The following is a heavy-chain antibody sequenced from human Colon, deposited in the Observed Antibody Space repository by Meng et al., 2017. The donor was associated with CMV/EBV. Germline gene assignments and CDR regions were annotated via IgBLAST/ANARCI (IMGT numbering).Heavy chain of an antibody. D-gene: IGHD4-23*01. CDR3: ARLNGGNSGDWFDP. V-gene: IGHV1-18*04. CDR2: ISAYNGNT. CDR1: GFPFTSDS. Sequence: KASGFPFTSDSFTWVRQAPGQGLEWLGWISAYNGNTNYAQIVQGRVTMTTDPSTTTAYMELTDLRSDDTAVYYCARLNGGNSGDWFDPWGQGTLVTVSS. J-gene: IGHJ5*02.